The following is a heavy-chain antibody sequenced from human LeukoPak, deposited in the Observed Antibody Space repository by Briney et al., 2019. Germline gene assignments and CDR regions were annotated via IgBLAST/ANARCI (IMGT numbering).Heavy chain of an antibody. V-gene: IGHV3-21*01. Sequence: GGSLRLSCAASGFSLSSYDMNWVHQAPGNGLEWGSSISTSSTFIYYTYSVKGRFTISRDSAKNSLYLQMNSLSAEDTAVYYCARADCSSSTCYLRSSWFDPWGQGTLVTVSS. D-gene: IGHD2/OR15-2a*01. CDR2: ISTSSTFI. J-gene: IGHJ5*02. CDR1: GFSLSSYD. CDR3: ARADCSSSTCYLRSSWFDP.